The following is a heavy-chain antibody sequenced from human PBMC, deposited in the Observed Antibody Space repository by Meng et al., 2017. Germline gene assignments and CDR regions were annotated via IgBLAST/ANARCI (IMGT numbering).Heavy chain of an antibody. Sequence: VHLLGPAPGTLTPSRSVSLSRRFYGGSISCSSQVRWDGLRPRAGLELNGDIYHSRRTNYNLSLKTRVTIYVADSKYKFSFNLSSVTVSDTDVYYCERVGESSRWLFDYWGQGTLVTVSS. V-gene: IGHV4-4*02. CDR3: ERVGESSRWLFDY. J-gene: IGHJ4*02. D-gene: IGHD6-13*01. CDR1: GGSISCSSQ. CDR2: IYHSRRT.